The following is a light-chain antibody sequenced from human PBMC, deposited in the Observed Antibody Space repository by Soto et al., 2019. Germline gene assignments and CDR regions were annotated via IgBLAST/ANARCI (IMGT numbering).Light chain of an antibody. J-gene: IGLJ1*01. V-gene: IGLV2-14*01. CDR1: SSDVGGYNY. CDR3: SSYTSSNTYV. Sequence: QSVLTQPASVSASPGQSIAISCTGTSSDVGGYNYVSWYQQHPGKAPKLMIYDVSNRPSGVSNRFSGSKSGNTASLTISGLQAEDEADYYSSSYTSSNTYVFGTGNKVTDL. CDR2: DVS.